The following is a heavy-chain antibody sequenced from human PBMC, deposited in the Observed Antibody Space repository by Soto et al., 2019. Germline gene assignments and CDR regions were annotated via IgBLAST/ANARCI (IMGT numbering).Heavy chain of an antibody. V-gene: IGHV3-74*01. CDR3: AREEILEWSLYYYYYGMDV. Sequence: GGSLRLSCAASGFTFSSYWMHWVHQAPGKGLVWVSRINSDGSSTSYADSVKGRFTISRDNAKNTLYLQMNSLRAEDTAVYYCAREEILEWSLYYYYYGMDVWGQGTTVTVSS. CDR1: GFTFSSYW. CDR2: INSDGSST. D-gene: IGHD3-3*01. J-gene: IGHJ6*02.